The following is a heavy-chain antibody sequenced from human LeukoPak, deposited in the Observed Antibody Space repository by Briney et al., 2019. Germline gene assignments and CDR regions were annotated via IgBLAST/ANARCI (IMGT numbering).Heavy chain of an antibody. Sequence: PGRSLRLSCAASGFNFNDYAMHWVRQAPGKGLEWVSGISWNSGTVAYADSVKGRFTISRDNSKKSLCLQMNSLRAEDMALYYCAKASADWYFDLWGRGTLVTVSS. V-gene: IGHV3-9*03. CDR3: AKASADWYFDL. J-gene: IGHJ2*01. CDR2: ISWNSGTV. D-gene: IGHD2-2*01. CDR1: GFNFNDYA.